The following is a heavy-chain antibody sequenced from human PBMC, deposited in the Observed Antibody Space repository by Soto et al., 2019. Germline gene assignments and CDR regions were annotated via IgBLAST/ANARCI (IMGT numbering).Heavy chain of an antibody. CDR3: ARVLRQQLVTGYYYGMDV. J-gene: IGHJ6*02. Sequence: QVQLVQSGAEVKKPGSSVKVSCTASGGTFSTYAISWVRQAPGQGLEWMGGIIPMFGTANYAQKFQARVTITADEATSTAYMDLSSLRSEDTAVYYCARVLRQQLVTGYYYGMDVWGQGTTVTVSS. D-gene: IGHD6-13*01. CDR2: IIPMFGTA. CDR1: GGTFSTYA. V-gene: IGHV1-69*12.